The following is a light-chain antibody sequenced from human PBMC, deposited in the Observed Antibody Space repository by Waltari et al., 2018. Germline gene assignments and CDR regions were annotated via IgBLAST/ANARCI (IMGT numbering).Light chain of an antibody. V-gene: IGKV3-15*01. Sequence: EIVMTQSPATLSVSPGERATLSCRASQSVRSNLAWYQQKPGQAPRLLIYGASTRATGIPARFSGSGSGTDFTLTISSLQSEDFAVYYCQQYNNWPPVFTFGPGTKVDIK. CDR2: GAS. CDR3: QQYNNWPPVFT. J-gene: IGKJ3*01. CDR1: QSVRSN.